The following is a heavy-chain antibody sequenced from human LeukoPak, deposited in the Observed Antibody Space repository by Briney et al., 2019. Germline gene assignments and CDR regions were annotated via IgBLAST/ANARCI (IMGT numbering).Heavy chain of an antibody. CDR2: ISGSGGST. D-gene: IGHD3-22*01. J-gene: IGHJ4*02. V-gene: IGHV3-23*01. CDR1: GFTFSSYA. CDR3: AKDLDGYYDSSGYSYYFDY. Sequence: PGGSLRLSCAASGFTFSSYAMSWVRQAPGKGLEWVSAISGSGGSTYYADSVKGRFTISRDNSKNTLYLQMNSLRAEDTAAYYCAKDLDGYYDSSGYSYYFDYWGQGTLVTVSS.